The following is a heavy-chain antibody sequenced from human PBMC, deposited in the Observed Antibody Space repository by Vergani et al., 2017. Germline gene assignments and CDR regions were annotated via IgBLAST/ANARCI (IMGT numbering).Heavy chain of an antibody. V-gene: IGHV3-23*01. CDR1: GFTFSSYA. J-gene: IGHJ5*02. Sequence: EVQLLESGGGLVQPGGSLRLSCAASGFTFSSYAMSWVRQAPGKGLEWVSAISGSGGSTYYADSVKGRFTISRDNAKNSLYLQMNSLRAEDTAVYYCARGRYSSSWEPLGWFDPWGQGTLVTVSS. CDR3: ARGRYSSSWEPLGWFDP. CDR2: ISGSGGST. D-gene: IGHD6-13*01.